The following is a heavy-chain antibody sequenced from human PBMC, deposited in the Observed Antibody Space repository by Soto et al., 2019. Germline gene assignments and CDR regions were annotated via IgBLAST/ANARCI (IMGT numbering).Heavy chain of an antibody. CDR2: IYYSGST. Sequence: PSETLSLTCTVSGGSISSSSYYWGWIRQPPGKGLEWIGSIYYSGSTYYNPSLKSRVTISVDTSKNQFSLKLSSVTAADTAVYYCARGRHDSSGWYRWRGWFDPWGQGTLVTVSS. V-gene: IGHV4-39*01. J-gene: IGHJ5*02. CDR1: GGSISSSSYY. D-gene: IGHD6-19*01. CDR3: ARGRHDSSGWYRWRGWFDP.